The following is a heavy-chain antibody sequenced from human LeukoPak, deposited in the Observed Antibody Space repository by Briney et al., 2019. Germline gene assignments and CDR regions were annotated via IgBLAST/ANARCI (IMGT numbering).Heavy chain of an antibody. Sequence: GGSLRLSCAAPGITFSSYWMHWVRQAPGKGPMYVSRINSDGTSATYADSVKGRFIISRDNAKNTLYLQMNSLRAEDTAVYYCARGYSSSRYNWLDPWGQGTLVTVSS. J-gene: IGHJ5*02. CDR2: INSDGTSA. D-gene: IGHD6-13*01. CDR1: GITFSSYW. CDR3: ARGYSSSRYNWLDP. V-gene: IGHV3-74*03.